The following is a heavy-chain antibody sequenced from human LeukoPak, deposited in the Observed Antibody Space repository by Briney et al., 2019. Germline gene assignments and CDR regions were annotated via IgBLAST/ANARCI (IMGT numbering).Heavy chain of an antibody. V-gene: IGHV1-8*02. Sequence: ASVKVSCKASGYTFTSYYMHWVRQATGQGLEWMGWMNPNSGNTGYAQKFQGRVTMTRNTSISTAYMELSSLRSEDTAVYYCARGNGIRGYSYGFDYWSQGTLVTVSS. J-gene: IGHJ4*02. CDR3: ARGNGIRGYSYGFDY. D-gene: IGHD5-18*01. CDR2: MNPNSGNT. CDR1: GYTFTSYY.